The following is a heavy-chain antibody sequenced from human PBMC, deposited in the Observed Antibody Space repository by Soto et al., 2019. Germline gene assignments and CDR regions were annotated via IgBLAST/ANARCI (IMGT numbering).Heavy chain of an antibody. D-gene: IGHD2-21*01. V-gene: IGHV3-73*02. Sequence: EVQLVESGGGLVQPGGSLKLSCAASGFTFSGSAMHWVRQASGKGLEWVGRIRSKANSYATAYAASVKGRFTISRDDSKNTAYLQMNSLKTEDTAVYYCTRLFRDSPDYWGQGTLVSVSS. CDR1: GFTFSGSA. J-gene: IGHJ4*02. CDR2: IRSKANSYAT. CDR3: TRLFRDSPDY.